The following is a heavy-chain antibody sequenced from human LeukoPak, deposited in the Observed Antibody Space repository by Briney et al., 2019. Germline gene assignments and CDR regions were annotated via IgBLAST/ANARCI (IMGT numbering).Heavy chain of an antibody. D-gene: IGHD3-3*01. J-gene: IGHJ5*02. Sequence: GGSLRLSCAVSGFTFSDYYMTWIRQAPGKGLEWVSYISSGGSSISHADSVKGRFTISRDNAKNSLYLQMNGLRADDTAIYYCARDAYDDASESWGQGTLVTVSS. CDR3: ARDAYDDASES. V-gene: IGHV3-11*04. CDR1: GFTFSDYY. CDR2: ISSGGSSI.